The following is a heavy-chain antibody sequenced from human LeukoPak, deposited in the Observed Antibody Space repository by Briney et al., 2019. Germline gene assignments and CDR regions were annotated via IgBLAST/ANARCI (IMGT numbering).Heavy chain of an antibody. D-gene: IGHD3-10*01. CDR1: GFTFTSSV. Sequence: SVKVSCKASGFTFTSSVVQWVRQARGQRLEWVGWIVVGSGNTNYAQKLQERVTITRGMSTSTAYMELSSLRFEDTAVYYCAADRAGSYLRFVYWGQGTPVTVSS. CDR3: AADRAGSYLRFVY. CDR2: IVVGSGNT. V-gene: IGHV1-58*01. J-gene: IGHJ4*02.